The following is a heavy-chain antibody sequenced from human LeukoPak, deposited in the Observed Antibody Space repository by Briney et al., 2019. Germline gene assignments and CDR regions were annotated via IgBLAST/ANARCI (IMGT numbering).Heavy chain of an antibody. J-gene: IGHJ4*02. D-gene: IGHD3-9*01. CDR2: IRYDGSNK. CDR1: GFTFSSYG. V-gene: IGHV3-30*02. Sequence: GGSLRLSCAASGFTFSSYGMHWVRQAPGKGLEWVAFIRYDGSNKYYADSVKGRFTISRDNSKNTLYLQMNSLRAEDAAVYYCAKDNDYDILTGSGYFDYWGQGTLVTVSS. CDR3: AKDNDYDILTGSGYFDY.